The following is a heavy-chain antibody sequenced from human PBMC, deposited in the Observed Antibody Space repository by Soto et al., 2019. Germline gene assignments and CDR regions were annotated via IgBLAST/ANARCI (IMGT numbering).Heavy chain of an antibody. CDR2: INHSGST. D-gene: IGHD2-2*01. CDR3: AREFRVEPAASYYPYNLAV. Sequence: PSETLSLTCAVYGGSFSGYYWSWIRQPPGKGLEWIGEINHSGSTNYNPSLKSRVTISVDTSKNQFSLRLSSVTAADPAVYSCAREFRVEPAASYYPYNLAVGAKGTTVTVP. J-gene: IGHJ6*03. CDR1: GGSFSGYY. V-gene: IGHV4-34*01.